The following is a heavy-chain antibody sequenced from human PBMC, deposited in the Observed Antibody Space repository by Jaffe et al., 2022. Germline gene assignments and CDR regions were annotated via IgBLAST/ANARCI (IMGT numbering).Heavy chain of an antibody. J-gene: IGHJ3*02. CDR2: IIPIFGTA. CDR3: AYPTHAKYSGYAQEDAFDI. D-gene: IGHD5-12*01. V-gene: IGHV1-69*05. CDR1: GGTFSSYA. Sequence: QVQLVQSGAEVKKPGSSVKVSCKASGGTFSSYAISWVRQAPGQGLEWMGGIIPIFGTANYAQKFQGRVTITTDESTSTAYMELSSLRSEDTAVYYCAYPTHAKYSGYAQEDAFDIWGQGTMVTVSS.